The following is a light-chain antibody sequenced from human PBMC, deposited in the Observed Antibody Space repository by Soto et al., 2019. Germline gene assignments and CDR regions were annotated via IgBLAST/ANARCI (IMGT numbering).Light chain of an antibody. CDR2: AAS. J-gene: IGKJ3*01. Sequence: DIQLTQSPSFLSASVGDRVTITCRASQGISSYLAWYQQKPGKAPKLLIYAASTLQSGVPSRFSGSGSGTEFTLTISSLQPEDFATYYCQQLNSYPHGSVRFGPGTKVDIK. CDR3: QQLNSYPHGSVR. CDR1: QGISSY. V-gene: IGKV1-9*01.